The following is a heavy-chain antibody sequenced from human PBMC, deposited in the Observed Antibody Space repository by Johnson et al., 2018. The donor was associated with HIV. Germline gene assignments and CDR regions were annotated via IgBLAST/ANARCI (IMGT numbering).Heavy chain of an antibody. CDR1: GFSFDDYG. CDR2: INWNGGST. D-gene: IGHD3-16*01. CDR3: ARVTRQGVAFDI. J-gene: IGHJ3*02. Sequence: VQLVESGGGAVRPGGSLRLSCAASGFSFDDYGMSWVRQAPGRGLEWISGINWNGGSTGYADSVKGRFTISRDKAKNSLYLQMNSLRAEDTALYYCARVTRQGVAFDIWGQGTMVTVSS. V-gene: IGHV3-20*04.